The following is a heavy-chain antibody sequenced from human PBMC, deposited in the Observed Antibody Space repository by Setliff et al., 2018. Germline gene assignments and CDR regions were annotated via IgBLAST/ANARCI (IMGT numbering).Heavy chain of an antibody. J-gene: IGHJ6*03. Sequence: SETLSLTCTVSGGSISSHYWSWIRQPPGKGLEWIGYIYYSGSTYYNPSLESRVTISVDTSKNQFSLKLSSVTAADTAVYYCARMSGFLYIDVWGKGTTVTVS. CDR1: GGSISSHY. D-gene: IGHD3-3*01. V-gene: IGHV4-59*08. CDR3: ARMSGFLYIDV. CDR2: IYYSGST.